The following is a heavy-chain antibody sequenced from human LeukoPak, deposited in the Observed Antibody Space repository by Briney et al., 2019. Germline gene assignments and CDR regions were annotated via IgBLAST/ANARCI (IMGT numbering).Heavy chain of an antibody. CDR1: GGSVSSGSYY. CDR2: IYYSGST. J-gene: IGHJ4*02. CDR3: AREVVPAARFDY. D-gene: IGHD2-2*01. Sequence: SETLSLTCTVSGGSVSSGSYYWSRIRQPPGKGLGWIGYIYYSGSTNYNPSLKSRVTISVDTSKNQFSLKLSSVTAADTAVYYCAREVVPAARFDYWGQGTLVTVSS. V-gene: IGHV4-61*01.